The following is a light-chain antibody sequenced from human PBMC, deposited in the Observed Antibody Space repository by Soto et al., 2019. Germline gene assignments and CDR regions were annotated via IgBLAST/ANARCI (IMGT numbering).Light chain of an antibody. CDR2: CAS. J-gene: IGKJ4*01. CDR1: QSVRSNE. Sequence: EIVLTQSPGTLSWSPGERATLSCRASQSVRSNELAWYQQKPGQAPRLLIYCASSRATAIPDRVSGSGSGTDFPRTISRLEPDHVAVYYRQQYGRPPLPFGGGTKVEFK. V-gene: IGKV3-20*01. CDR3: QQYGRPPLP.